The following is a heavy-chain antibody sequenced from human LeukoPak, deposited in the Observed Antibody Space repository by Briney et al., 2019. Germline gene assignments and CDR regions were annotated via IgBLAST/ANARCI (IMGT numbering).Heavy chain of an antibody. Sequence: GGSLRLSCAASGFTFSNAWMSWVRQAPGKGLEWVGRIKTKTDGGTIEYAAPVTGRFTISRDDSKNTLYLQMNSLKTEDTAVYYCAWHYFDYWGQGTLVTVSS. CDR1: GFTFSNAW. J-gene: IGHJ4*02. CDR2: IKTKTDGGTI. V-gene: IGHV3-15*01. CDR3: AWHYFDY. D-gene: IGHD5-24*01.